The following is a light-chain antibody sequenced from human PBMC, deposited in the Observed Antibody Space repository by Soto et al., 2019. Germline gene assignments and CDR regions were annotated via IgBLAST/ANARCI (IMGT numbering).Light chain of an antibody. Sequence: DIQMTQSPSTLSGSVGDRVTITCRASQTISSWLAWYQQKPGKAPKLLIYRASTLKSGVPSRFSGSGSGTEFILTISSLQPEDSATYYCQQYNSYSGTFGQGTKVDIK. CDR3: QQYNSYSGT. CDR1: QTISSW. CDR2: RAS. V-gene: IGKV1-5*03. J-gene: IGKJ1*01.